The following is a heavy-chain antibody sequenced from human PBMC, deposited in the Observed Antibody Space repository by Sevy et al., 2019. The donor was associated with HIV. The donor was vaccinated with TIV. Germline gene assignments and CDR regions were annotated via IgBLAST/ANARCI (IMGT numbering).Heavy chain of an antibody. CDR2: ISYDGSNK. D-gene: IGHD3-22*01. CDR1: GLTFSSYA. CDR3: ARNSGGPMIVVVITYFDY. V-gene: IGHV3-30-3*01. J-gene: IGHJ4*02. Sequence: GGSLRLSCAASGLTFSSYAMHWVRQAPGKGLEWVAVISYDGSNKYYADSVKGRFTISRDNSKNTLYLQMNSLRAEDTAVYYCARNSGGPMIVVVITYFDYWGQGTLVTVSS.